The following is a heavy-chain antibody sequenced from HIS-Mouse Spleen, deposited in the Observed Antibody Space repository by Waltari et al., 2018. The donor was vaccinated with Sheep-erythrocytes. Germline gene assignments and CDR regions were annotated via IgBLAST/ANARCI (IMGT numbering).Heavy chain of an antibody. CDR2: IYTSGST. Sequence: QVQLQESGPGLVKPSETLSLTCTVSGGSISSYYWSWIRQPAGKGLEWIGRIYTSGSTNSNPSRKSRVTMSVDTSKNQFSLKLGSVTAADTAVYYCARGRAYSSGWAFDYWGQGTLVTVSS. CDR3: ARGRAYSSGWAFDY. D-gene: IGHD6-19*01. J-gene: IGHJ4*02. V-gene: IGHV4-4*07. CDR1: GGSISSYY.